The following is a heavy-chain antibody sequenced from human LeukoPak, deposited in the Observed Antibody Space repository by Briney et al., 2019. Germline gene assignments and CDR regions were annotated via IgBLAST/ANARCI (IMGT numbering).Heavy chain of an antibody. CDR2: ISGSGGST. V-gene: IGHV3-23*01. CDR1: GFTFSSYA. Sequence: GSLRLSCAASGFTFSSYAMSWVRQAPGKGLEWVSAISGSGGSTYYADSVKGRFTISRDNSKNTLYLQMNSLRAEDTAVYYCAKDLGLNYYDSSGYIDYWGQGTLVTVSS. J-gene: IGHJ4*02. CDR3: AKDLGLNYYDSSGYIDY. D-gene: IGHD3-22*01.